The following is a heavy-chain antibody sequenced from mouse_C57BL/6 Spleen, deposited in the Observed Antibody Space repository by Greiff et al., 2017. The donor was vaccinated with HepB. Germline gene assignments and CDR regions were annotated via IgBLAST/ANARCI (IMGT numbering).Heavy chain of an antibody. V-gene: IGHV1-82*01. Sequence: QVQLQQSGPELVKPGASVKISCKASGYAFSSSWMNWVKQRPGKGLEWIGRIYPGDGDTNYNGKFKGKATLTADKSSSTAYMQLSSLTSEDSAVYFCASGETAQAPYAMDYWGQGTSVTVSS. CDR3: ASGETAQAPYAMDY. J-gene: IGHJ4*01. CDR2: IYPGDGDT. D-gene: IGHD3-2*02. CDR1: GYAFSSSW.